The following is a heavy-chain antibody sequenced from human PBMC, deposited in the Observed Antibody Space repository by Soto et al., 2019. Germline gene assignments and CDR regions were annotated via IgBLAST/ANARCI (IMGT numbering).Heavy chain of an antibody. CDR1: GGSISSYY. D-gene: IGHD6-19*01. Sequence: PSETLSLTCTVSGGSISSYYWSWIRQPPGKGLEWIGYIYYSGSTNYNPSLKSRVTISVDTSKNQFSLKVSSVTAADTAVYYCARPEAVGKKGPFDLWGQGTLVTVSS. CDR3: ARPEAVGKKGPFDL. V-gene: IGHV4-59*01. CDR2: IYYSGST. J-gene: IGHJ4*02.